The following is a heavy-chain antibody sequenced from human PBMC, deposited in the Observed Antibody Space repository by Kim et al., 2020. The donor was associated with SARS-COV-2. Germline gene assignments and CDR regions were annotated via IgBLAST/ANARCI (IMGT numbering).Heavy chain of an antibody. D-gene: IGHD6-19*01. Sequence: TPSLMSRVTLSVDTSKNPFSLGVSSVPAADTAIYYCARAISGWNFAFDIWGQGTMVTVSS. J-gene: IGHJ3*02. V-gene: IGHV4-4*07. CDR3: ARAISGWNFAFDI.